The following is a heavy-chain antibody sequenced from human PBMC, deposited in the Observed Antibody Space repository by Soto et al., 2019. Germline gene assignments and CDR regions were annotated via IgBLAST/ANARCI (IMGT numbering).Heavy chain of an antibody. Sequence: QVQLVQSGAEVKKPGSSVKVSCKASGGTFSSYTISWVRQAPGQGLEWMGRIIPILGIANYAQKFQRRVTITADKSTSTAYMELSSLRSEDTAVYYCARVYSGYDDYFDYWGQGTLVTASS. CDR2: IIPILGIA. D-gene: IGHD5-12*01. CDR3: ARVYSGYDDYFDY. CDR1: GGTFSSYT. J-gene: IGHJ4*02. V-gene: IGHV1-69*02.